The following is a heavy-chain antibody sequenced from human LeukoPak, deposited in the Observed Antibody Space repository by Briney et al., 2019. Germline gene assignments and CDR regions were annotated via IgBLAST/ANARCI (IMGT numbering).Heavy chain of an antibody. CDR1: GGSISSSSYY. D-gene: IGHD1-26*01. J-gene: IGHJ4*02. CDR2: IYYSGST. V-gene: IGHV4-39*07. CDR3: AKDRSIGTYYTFDH. Sequence: SETLSLTCTVSGGSISSSSYYWGWIRQPPGKGLEWIGSIYYSGSTYYNPSLKSRVTISVDTSKNQFSLKLSSVTAADTAVYYCAKDRSIGTYYTFDHWGQGTLVTVSS.